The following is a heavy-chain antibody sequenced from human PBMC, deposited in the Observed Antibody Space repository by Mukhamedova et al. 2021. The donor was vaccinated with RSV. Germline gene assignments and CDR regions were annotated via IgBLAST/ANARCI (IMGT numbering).Heavy chain of an antibody. V-gene: IGHV1-24*01. CDR3: ASSYNWNYGWFDP. CDR2: FDPEDGET. Sequence: MGGFDPEDGETIYAQKFQGRVTMTEDTSTDTAYMELSSLRSEDTAVYYFASSYNWNYGWFDPWGQGTLVTVSS. J-gene: IGHJ5*02. D-gene: IGHD1-7*01.